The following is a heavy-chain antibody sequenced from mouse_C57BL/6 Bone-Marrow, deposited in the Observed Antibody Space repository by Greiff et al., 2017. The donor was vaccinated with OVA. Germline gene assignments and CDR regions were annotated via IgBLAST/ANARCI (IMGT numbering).Heavy chain of an antibody. D-gene: IGHD4-1*01. CDR3: ARSELGRNWYFDV. CDR1: GGAGTYYD. J-gene: IGHJ1*03. CDR2: INPNYGTT. V-gene: IGHV1-39*01. Sequence: EVQLVESGPELVKPGASVKISGKAWGGAGTYYDMNWVKQSNGKSLEWIGVINPNYGTTSYNQKFKGKATLTVDQSSSTAYMQLNSLTSEDSAVYYCARSELGRNWYFDVWGTGTTVTVSS.